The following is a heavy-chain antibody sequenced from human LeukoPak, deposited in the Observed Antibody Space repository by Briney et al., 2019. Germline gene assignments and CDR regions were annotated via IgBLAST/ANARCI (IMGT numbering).Heavy chain of an antibody. Sequence: GGSLRLSCSVSGFTFSNYWMSSVRQAPGQGLGWVANIKQDGSENYYVGSVKGRFSISRDNAKNTLYLQMNSLRVDDMAVYYCARDWDFGDYGSHFDYWGQGTLVTVSS. CDR2: IKQDGSEN. D-gene: IGHD4-17*01. CDR1: GFTFSNYW. CDR3: ARDWDFGDYGSHFDY. J-gene: IGHJ4*02. V-gene: IGHV3-7*01.